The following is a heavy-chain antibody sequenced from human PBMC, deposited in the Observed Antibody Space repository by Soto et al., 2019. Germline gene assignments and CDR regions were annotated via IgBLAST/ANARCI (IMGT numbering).Heavy chain of an antibody. V-gene: IGHV1-69*02. CDR1: EGAVWGNT. Sequence: ANLSYKAREGAVWGNTVNLGGRGTGKRIEWMGRIIPILGIANYAQKFQGRVTITADKSTSTAYMELSSLRSEDTAVYYCARELRSLVPAAITRGGWFDPWGQGTLVTVSS. J-gene: IGHJ5*02. CDR2: IIPILGIA. CDR3: ARELRSLVPAAITRGGWFDP. D-gene: IGHD2-2*02.